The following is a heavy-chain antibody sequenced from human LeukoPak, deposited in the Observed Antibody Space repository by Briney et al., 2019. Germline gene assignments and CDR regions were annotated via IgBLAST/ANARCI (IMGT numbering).Heavy chain of an antibody. J-gene: IGHJ3*02. V-gene: IGHV4-61*01. CDR2: IYYSGST. Sequence: SETLSLTCTVSGVSVSSGSYYWSWIRQPPGKGLEWIGYIYYSGSTNYNPSLKSRVTISVDTSKNQFSLKLSSVTAADTAVYYCAREERYYLSAFDIWGQGTMVTVSS. CDR1: GVSVSSGSYY. D-gene: IGHD3-10*01. CDR3: AREERYYLSAFDI.